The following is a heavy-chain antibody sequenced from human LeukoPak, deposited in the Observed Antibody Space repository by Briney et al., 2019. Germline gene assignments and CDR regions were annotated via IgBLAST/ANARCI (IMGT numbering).Heavy chain of an antibody. CDR2: IIPIFGTA. CDR1: GGTFSSYA. V-gene: IGHV1-69*05. Sequence: ASVKVSCKASGGTFSSYAISWVRQAPGQGIEWMGRIIPIFGTANYAQKFQGRVTITTDESTSTAYMELSSLKSEDTAVYYCAREYSNWGANYYYYYMDVWGKGTTVTVSS. J-gene: IGHJ6*03. CDR3: AREYSNWGANYYYYYMDV. D-gene: IGHD4-11*01.